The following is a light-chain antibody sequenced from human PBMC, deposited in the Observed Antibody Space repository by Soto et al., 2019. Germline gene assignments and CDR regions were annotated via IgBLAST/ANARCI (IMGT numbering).Light chain of an antibody. CDR3: SSYPSSTHVV. J-gene: IGLJ2*01. Sequence: QSALTQPASVSGSPGQSITISCTGTSSDVGGYNYVSWYQQHPGKAPKLMIYDVSNRPSGVSNRLSGSKSGNTASLTISGLQAEDEADYYCSSYPSSTHVVFGGGTKVTVL. CDR2: DVS. V-gene: IGLV2-14*01. CDR1: SSDVGGYNY.